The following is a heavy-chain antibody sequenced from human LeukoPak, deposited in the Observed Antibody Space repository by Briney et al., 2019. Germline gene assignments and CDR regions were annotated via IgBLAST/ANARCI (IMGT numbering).Heavy chain of an antibody. Sequence: GGALRLSCPASGFTLSSYGMHWVRQAPGTGLEWAAFVRYDGSNKQFADSVKGRFTMSRDNSKKTLFLLMNSLTTEDTAVYYCAKDVAPSNYYYMDVWGKGTTVTVSS. CDR3: AKDVAPSNYYYMDV. CDR1: GFTLSSYG. J-gene: IGHJ6*03. CDR2: VRYDGSNK. V-gene: IGHV3-30*02.